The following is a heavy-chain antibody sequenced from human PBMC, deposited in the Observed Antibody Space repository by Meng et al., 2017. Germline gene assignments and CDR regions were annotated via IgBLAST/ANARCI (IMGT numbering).Heavy chain of an antibody. J-gene: IGHJ4*02. CDR3: ARDHGPIDY. V-gene: IGHV3-30*07. CDR2: RSYDGSNK. Sequence: QVQLVESGGGVVPPEMSLGLSCAASGFTFSCYGMHWVRQAPGKGLEWVAFRSYDGSNKYYADSVKGRFTISRDNSKNTLYLQMNSLRAEDTAVYYCARDHGPIDYWGQGTLVTVSS. CDR1: GFTFSCYG.